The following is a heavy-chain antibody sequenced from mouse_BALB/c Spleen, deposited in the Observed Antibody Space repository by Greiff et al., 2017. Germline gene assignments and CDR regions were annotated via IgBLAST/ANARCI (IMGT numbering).Heavy chain of an antibody. J-gene: IGHJ2*01. CDR1: GDSITSGY. CDR2: ISYSGST. CDR3: ARYYGRRYYDC. V-gene: IGHV3-8*02. D-gene: IGHD1-1*01. Sequence: EVKVVESGPSLVKPSQTLSLTCSVTGDSITSGYWNWIRKFPGNKLEYMGYISYSGSTYYNPSLKSRISITRDTSKNQYYLQLNSVTTEDTATYYCARYYGRRYYDCWGQGTTLTVSS.